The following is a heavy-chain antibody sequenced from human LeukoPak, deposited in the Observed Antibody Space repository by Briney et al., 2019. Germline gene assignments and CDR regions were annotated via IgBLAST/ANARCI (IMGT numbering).Heavy chain of an antibody. J-gene: IGHJ4*02. CDR1: GFTFRNYG. CDR3: VKDWGAYFASGSSYFDY. Sequence: GGSLRLSCAASGFTFRNYGMHWVRQAPGKGLEWVAVTSHDGSNKYYTDSVKGRFTISRDNSKDTLYLQMNSLRPEDTAVYYCVKDWGAYFASGSSYFDYWGQGTPVTVSS. D-gene: IGHD3-10*01. CDR2: TSHDGSNK. V-gene: IGHV3-30*18.